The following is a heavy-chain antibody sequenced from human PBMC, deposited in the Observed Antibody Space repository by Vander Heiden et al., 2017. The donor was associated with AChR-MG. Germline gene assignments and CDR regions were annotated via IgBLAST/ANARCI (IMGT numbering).Heavy chain of an antibody. CDR3: ATDNDPYYYGSGSYSGY. CDR2: IWYDGSNK. J-gene: IGHJ4*02. D-gene: IGHD3-10*01. V-gene: IGHV3-33*01. Sequence: QVQLVESGGGEVLPGWFLRRSCAAAGLTSSSSGLHWVRQAPGKGLEWMAVIWYDGSNKYYADSVKGRFTISRDNSKNTLYLQMNSLRAEDTAVYYCATDNDPYYYGSGSYSGYWGQGTLVTVSS. CDR1: GLTSSSSG.